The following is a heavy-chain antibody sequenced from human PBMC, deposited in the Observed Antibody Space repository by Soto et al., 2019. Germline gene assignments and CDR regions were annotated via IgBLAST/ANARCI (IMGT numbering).Heavy chain of an antibody. CDR3: ASYCTGGSCRFDY. D-gene: IGHD2-15*01. CDR1: GFTLSSYA. J-gene: IGHJ4*02. V-gene: IGHV3-23*01. CDR2: ISGSGGST. Sequence: GRSLRLSCAASGFTLSSYAMSWVLQATGKGLEWVAAISGSGGSTYYAASGKGRFTISRYTYKNTLSLRMNSLRAEDTARYHCASYCTGGSCRFDYWGQGILVTVSS.